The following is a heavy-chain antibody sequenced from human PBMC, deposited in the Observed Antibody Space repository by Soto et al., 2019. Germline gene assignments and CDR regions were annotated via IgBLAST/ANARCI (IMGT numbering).Heavy chain of an antibody. CDR3: ARDAVPGIAAAGTNWFDP. CDR1: DGSIGGGGDP. CDR2: IYHSGST. V-gene: IGHV4-30-2*01. D-gene: IGHD6-13*01. J-gene: IGHJ5*02. Sequence: SETLSLTYGVSDGSIGGGGDPWSWIRQPPGKGLEWIGYIYHSGSTYYNPSLKSRVTISVDRSKNQFSLKLSSVTAADTAVYYCARDAVPGIAAAGTNWFDPWGQGTLVTVSS.